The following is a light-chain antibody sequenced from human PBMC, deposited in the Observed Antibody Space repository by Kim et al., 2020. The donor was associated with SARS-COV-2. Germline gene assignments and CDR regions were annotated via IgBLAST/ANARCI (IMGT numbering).Light chain of an antibody. V-gene: IGLV3-1*01. CDR2: QDT. J-gene: IGLJ2*01. CDR1: RLGNKY. Sequence: SVSPGQTASISCSGDRLGNKYVCWYQQKPGQSPVVVIYQDTQRPSGIPERFSGSNSGNTATLTISGTQAMDEADYDCQAWDSTTTVFGGGTQLTVL. CDR3: QAWDSTTTV.